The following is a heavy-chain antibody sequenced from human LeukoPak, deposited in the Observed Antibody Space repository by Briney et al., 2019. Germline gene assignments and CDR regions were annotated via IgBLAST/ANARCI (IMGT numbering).Heavy chain of an antibody. D-gene: IGHD6-6*01. CDR2: IYDSGST. CDR3: ARLGSSRANYFDY. Sequence: PSETLSLTCTVSGGSVSSGSYYWSWIRQPPGKGLEWIGYIYDSGSTNYNPSLKSRVTISVDTSKNQFSPKLSSVTAADTAAYYCARLGSSRANYFDYWGQGTLVTVSS. V-gene: IGHV4-61*01. CDR1: GGSVSSGSYY. J-gene: IGHJ4*02.